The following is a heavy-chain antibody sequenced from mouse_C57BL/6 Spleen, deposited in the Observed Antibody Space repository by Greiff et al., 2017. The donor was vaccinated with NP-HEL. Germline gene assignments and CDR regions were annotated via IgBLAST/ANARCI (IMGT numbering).Heavy chain of an antibody. J-gene: IGHJ1*03. CDR2: IDPSDSYT. V-gene: IGHV1-69*01. CDR1: GYTFTSYW. Sequence: QVQLQQPGAELVMPGASVKLSCKASGYTFTSYWMHWVKQRPGQGLEWIGEIDPSDSYTNYNQKFKCKSTLTVDKSSSTAYMQLSSLTSEDSAVYYCARRVIYDGYYWYFDVWGTGTTVTVSS. CDR3: ARRVIYDGYYWYFDV. D-gene: IGHD2-3*01.